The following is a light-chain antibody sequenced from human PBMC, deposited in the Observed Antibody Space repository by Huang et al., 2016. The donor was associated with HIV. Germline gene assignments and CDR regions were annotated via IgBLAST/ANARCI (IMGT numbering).Light chain of an antibody. CDR1: PGLLYRDTIY. V-gene: IGKV2-29*02. J-gene: IGKJ2*01. Sequence: DIVMTQTPLSLSVTPGQPASISCKSSPGLLYRDTIYLYWYLKNPGQSQQLLIYELSNRLSGVPDRFSGSGSPTDFTLKISRVETEDVGVYYCMQGKQLPYTFGQGTRLEIK. CDR2: ELS. CDR3: MQGKQLPYT.